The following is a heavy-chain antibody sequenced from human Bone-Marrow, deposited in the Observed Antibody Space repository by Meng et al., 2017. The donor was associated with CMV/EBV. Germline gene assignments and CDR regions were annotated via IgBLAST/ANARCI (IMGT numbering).Heavy chain of an antibody. CDR2: IYWNDDK. CDR3: AHTNNYDFWSGYYTVRSAWFDP. D-gene: IGHD3-3*01. Sequence: VGLGWIRQPPGKALEWLALIYWNDDKRYSPSLKSRLTITKDTSKNQVVLTMTNMDPVDTATYYCAHTNNYDFWSGYYTVRSAWFDPWGQGTLVTVSS. J-gene: IGHJ5*02. CDR1: VG. V-gene: IGHV2-5*01.